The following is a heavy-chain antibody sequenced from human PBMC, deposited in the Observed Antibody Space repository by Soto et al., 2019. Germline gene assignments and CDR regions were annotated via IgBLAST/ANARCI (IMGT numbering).Heavy chain of an antibody. CDR3: AKDLATVTKDYYYYGMDV. V-gene: IGHV3-30*18. CDR2: ISYDGSNK. CDR1: GFTFSSYG. Sequence: SLRLSCAASGFTFSSYGMHWVRQAPGKGLEWVAVISYDGSNKYYADSVKGRFTISRDNSKNTLYLQMNSLRAEDTAVYYCAKDLATVTKDYYYYGMDVWGQGTTVTVS. D-gene: IGHD4-4*01. J-gene: IGHJ6*02.